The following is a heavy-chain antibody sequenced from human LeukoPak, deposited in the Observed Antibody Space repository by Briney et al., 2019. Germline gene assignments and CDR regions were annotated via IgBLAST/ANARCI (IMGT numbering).Heavy chain of an antibody. CDR2: IGSSDSSV. Sequence: RPGGSLRLSCAASGFTFSSYEMNWVRQAPGKGLEWVSYIGSSDSSVYYADSVKGRFTLSRDNAKNSLYLQMNSLRAEDTAVYYCARDHSSSWYGSWLYWGQGTLVTVSS. J-gene: IGHJ4*02. CDR3: ARDHSSSWYGSWLY. D-gene: IGHD6-13*01. CDR1: GFTFSSYE. V-gene: IGHV3-48*03.